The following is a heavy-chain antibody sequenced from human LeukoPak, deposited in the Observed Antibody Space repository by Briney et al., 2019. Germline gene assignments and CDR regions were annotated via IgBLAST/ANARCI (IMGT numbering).Heavy chain of an antibody. CDR3: AKDLEPQLVGAADY. CDR1: GFTFSSYG. J-gene: IGHJ4*02. CDR2: ISYDGSNK. D-gene: IGHD1-26*01. Sequence: GRSLRLSCAASGFTFSSYGMHWVRQAPGKGLEWVAVISYDGSNKYYADSVKGRFTISRDNSKNTLYLQMNSLRAEDTAVYYCAKDLEPQLVGAADYWGQGTLVTVSS. V-gene: IGHV3-30*18.